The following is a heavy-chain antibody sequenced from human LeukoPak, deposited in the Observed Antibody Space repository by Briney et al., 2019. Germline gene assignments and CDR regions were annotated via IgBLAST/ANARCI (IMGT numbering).Heavy chain of an antibody. V-gene: IGHV4-59*12. Sequence: PSETLSLTCTVSGGSISSYYWSWIRQPPGKGLEWIGFIYYSGSTNYKPSLKSRVTISVDTSKNQFSLKLSSVTAADTAVYYCARGRRTPGSSIAARPKYNWFDPWGQGTLVTVSS. CDR3: ARGRRTPGSSIAARPKYNWFDP. CDR2: IYYSGST. J-gene: IGHJ5*02. CDR1: GGSISSYY. D-gene: IGHD6-6*01.